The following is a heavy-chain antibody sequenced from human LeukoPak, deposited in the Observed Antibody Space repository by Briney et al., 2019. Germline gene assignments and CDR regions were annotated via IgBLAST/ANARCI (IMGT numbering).Heavy chain of an antibody. CDR1: GYTFTSYG. D-gene: IGHD3-3*01. CDR2: ISAYTGNT. V-gene: IGHV1-18*01. CDR3: ARDSLSIFTVNVHY. J-gene: IGHJ4*02. Sequence: APVKVSCKASGYTFTSYGISWVRQAPGQGLEWMGWISAYTGNTNYAQKLQGRVTMTTDTSTSTAYMELRSLRSDDTAVYYCARDSLSIFTVNVHYWGQGTLVTVSS.